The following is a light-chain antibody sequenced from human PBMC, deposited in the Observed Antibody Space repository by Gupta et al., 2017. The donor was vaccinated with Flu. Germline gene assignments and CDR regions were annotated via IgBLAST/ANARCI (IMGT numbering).Light chain of an antibody. CDR3: QQYDDWRTWT. CDR1: QPVRSS. CDR2: GAS. V-gene: IGKV3-15*01. Sequence: IVLTQPPAPLSVSPGERATLSCRASQPVRSSLAWYQHKPGQGPRLLIYGASTRATGIPARFSGSGSGTEFTLTISSRQSEDFAVYYCQQYDDWRTWTFGQGTKVEIK. J-gene: IGKJ1*01.